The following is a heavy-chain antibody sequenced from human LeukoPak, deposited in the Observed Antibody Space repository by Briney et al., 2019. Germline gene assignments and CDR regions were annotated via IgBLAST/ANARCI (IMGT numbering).Heavy chain of an antibody. D-gene: IGHD2-15*01. Sequence: ASVKDSCKASVYTFSSYAMHWVRPAPAQRLEWMGWINVGNDNIKYSQEFQGRFTITRDTSASTAYMELSSLKTEDMAVYYCARDERYCSGGSCSDYGDYGGYFDYWGQGTLVTVSS. CDR2: INVGNDNI. J-gene: IGHJ4*02. CDR1: VYTFSSYA. V-gene: IGHV1-3*03. CDR3: ARDERYCSGGSCSDYGDYGGYFDY.